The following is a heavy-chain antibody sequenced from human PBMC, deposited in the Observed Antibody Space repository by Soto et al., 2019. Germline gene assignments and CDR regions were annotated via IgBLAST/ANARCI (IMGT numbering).Heavy chain of an antibody. V-gene: IGHV4-39*01. Sequence: QLQLQESGPGLVKPSETLSLTCTVSRGSISSSSYYWGWIRQPPGKVRAWIGSIYYSGSTCCNPALKSRVTIPVDTSMNQFSLELSSVTAADTAVYYCARLGDYDSSGYFSYWGQGTLVTVSS. CDR3: ARLGDYDSSGYFSY. D-gene: IGHD3-22*01. CDR1: RGSISSSSYY. CDR2: IYYSGST. J-gene: IGHJ4*02.